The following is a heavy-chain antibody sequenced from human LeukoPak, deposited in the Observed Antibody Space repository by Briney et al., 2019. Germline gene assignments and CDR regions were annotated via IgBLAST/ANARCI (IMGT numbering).Heavy chain of an antibody. CDR2: IDHSGST. Sequence: SETLSLTCAVFGGSFSGYYWCWIRQPPGKGLEWIGEIDHSGSTNYNPSMKSRVTMSVDTSKSQVSLTVTSVTAADTAVYYYARRRSSGWYYFDYWGQGTLVTVSS. D-gene: IGHD6-19*01. V-gene: IGHV4-34*01. J-gene: IGHJ4*02. CDR1: GGSFSGYY. CDR3: ARRRSSGWYYFDY.